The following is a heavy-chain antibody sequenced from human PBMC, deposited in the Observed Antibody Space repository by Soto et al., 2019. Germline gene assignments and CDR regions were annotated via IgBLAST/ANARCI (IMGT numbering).Heavy chain of an antibody. CDR3: TRDYYGSSWSRCDY. J-gene: IGHJ4*02. CDR2: ISSSATYI. CDR1: GFSFSDYT. V-gene: IGHV3-21*01. Sequence: EVQLVESGGGLVKPGGSLRLSCVASGFSFSDYTINWVRQAPGKGLEWVSSISSSATYIHYADAVKGRFTISRENAKISLYLQMNSLRAEDTALYYCTRDYYGSSWSRCDYWGQGTLVTVSS. D-gene: IGHD6-13*01.